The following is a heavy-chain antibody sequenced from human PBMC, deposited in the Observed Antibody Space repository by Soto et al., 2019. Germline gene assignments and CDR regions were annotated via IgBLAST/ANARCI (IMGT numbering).Heavy chain of an antibody. V-gene: IGHV4-59*01. CDR3: ARQLGLWQPLDY. Sequence: SETLSLTCSVSGGSMRDYYWSWIRQSPGKGPEWIGYIYYSGNTNYNPSLKSRVTISVDMPKNLFSLKLNSVTAADTAVYSCARQLGLWQPLDYWGRGTLVTVSS. D-gene: IGHD1-1*01. CDR1: GGSMRDYY. CDR2: IYYSGNT. J-gene: IGHJ4*02.